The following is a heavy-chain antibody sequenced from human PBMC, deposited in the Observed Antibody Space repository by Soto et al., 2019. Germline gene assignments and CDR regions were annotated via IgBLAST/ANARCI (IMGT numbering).Heavy chain of an antibody. CDR3: ARGALTVANWFDP. CDR2: INPNNGVT. Sequence: QVQLVQSGAEVKKPGASVKVSCKASGYTFTDYYMNWVRQAPGQGLEWMGWINPNNGVTNYAQKSQGRVTMTRDTSISTAYMDLSRMTSDATALYYCARGALTVANWFDPWGQGTQVTVSS. V-gene: IGHV1-2*02. J-gene: IGHJ5*02. CDR1: GYTFTDYY. D-gene: IGHD6-19*01.